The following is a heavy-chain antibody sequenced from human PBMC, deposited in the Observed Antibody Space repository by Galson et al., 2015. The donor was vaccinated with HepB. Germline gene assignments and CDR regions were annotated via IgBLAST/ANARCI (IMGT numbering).Heavy chain of an antibody. V-gene: IGHV3-9*01. CDR2: ISWNSGSI. CDR3: ANRNWTLLGAFDI. CDR1: GFTFDDYA. D-gene: IGHD1-20*01. Sequence: SLRLSCAASGFTFDDYAMHWVRQAPGKGLEWVSGISWNSGSIGYADSVKGRFTISRDNAKNSLYLQMNSLRAEDTALYYCANRNWTLLGAFDIWGQGTMVTVSS. J-gene: IGHJ3*02.